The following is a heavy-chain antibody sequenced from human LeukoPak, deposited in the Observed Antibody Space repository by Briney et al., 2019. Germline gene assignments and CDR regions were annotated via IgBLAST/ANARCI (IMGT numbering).Heavy chain of an antibody. CDR1: GFTFSSYG. J-gene: IGHJ4*02. Sequence: GRSLRLSCAASGFTFSSYGMHWVRQAPGKGLEWVAVISYDGSNKYYADSVKGRFTISRDNSKNTLYLQMNSLRAEDTAVYYCVQRGYSYGFDYWGQGTLVTVSS. D-gene: IGHD5-18*01. CDR3: VQRGYSYGFDY. CDR2: ISYDGSNK. V-gene: IGHV3-30*03.